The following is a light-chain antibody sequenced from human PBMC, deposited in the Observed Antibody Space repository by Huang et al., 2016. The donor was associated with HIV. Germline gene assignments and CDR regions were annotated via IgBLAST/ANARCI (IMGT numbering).Light chain of an antibody. J-gene: IGKJ1*01. Sequence: DIQMTQSPFSLSASVGDRVTIICRASQGISKSLAWYQQKPVKAPKLLLYATSKLESGVPSRFSGSGSGTHYTLTISTRQPEDLATCYCQHYQSVPWTFDQGTKVAI. V-gene: IGKV1-NL1*01. CDR1: QGISKS. CDR2: ATS. CDR3: QHYQSVPWT.